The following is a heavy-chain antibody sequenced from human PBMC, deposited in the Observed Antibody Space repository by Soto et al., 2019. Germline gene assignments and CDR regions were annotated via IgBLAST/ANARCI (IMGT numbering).Heavy chain of an antibody. J-gene: IGHJ4*02. V-gene: IGHV4-31*03. CDR3: ARDLRVTYFDY. D-gene: IGHD2-21*02. Sequence: QVQLQESGPGLVKPSQTLSLTCTVSGGSISSGVYYWSWFRQHPGKGLEWIGYIYYSGSTYYNPSLKSRVTISVDTSKNQFSLKLSSVTAADTAVYYCARDLRVTYFDYWGQGTLVTVSS. CDR2: IYYSGST. CDR1: GGSISSGVYY.